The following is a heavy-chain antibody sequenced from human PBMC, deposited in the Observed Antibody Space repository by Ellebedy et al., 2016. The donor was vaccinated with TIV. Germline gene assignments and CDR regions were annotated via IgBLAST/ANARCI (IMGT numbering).Heavy chain of an antibody. D-gene: IGHD3-3*01. CDR2: IYSGGST. Sequence: GGSLRLSXAASGFTVSSNYTSWVRQAPGKGLEWVSVIYSGGSTFYADSVKGRFTISRDNSKNTLYLQMNSLRAEDTAVYYCATRDYDLWSGVSYYYYMDVWGKGTTVTVSS. CDR3: ATRDYDLWSGVSYYYYMDV. J-gene: IGHJ6*03. V-gene: IGHV3-53*01. CDR1: GFTVSSNY.